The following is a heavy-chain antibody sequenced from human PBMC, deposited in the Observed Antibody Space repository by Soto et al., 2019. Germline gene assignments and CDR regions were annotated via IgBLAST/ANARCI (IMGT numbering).Heavy chain of an antibody. CDR2: IKQDGSEK. V-gene: IGHV3-7*01. CDR3: ATSRTVDD. Sequence: EVQLVESGGGLVQPGGSLRLSCVVSGFTFSSYWMNWVRQAPGKGLEWVANIKQDGSEKYYVDSAKGRFTISRDNAKNSLYLQMNSLSAEDTAIYYCATSRTVDDWGQGTLVTVSS. CDR1: GFTFSSYW. D-gene: IGHD6-13*01. J-gene: IGHJ4*02.